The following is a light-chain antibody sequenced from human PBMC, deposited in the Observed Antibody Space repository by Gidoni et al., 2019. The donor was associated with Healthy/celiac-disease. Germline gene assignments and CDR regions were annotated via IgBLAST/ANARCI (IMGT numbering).Light chain of an antibody. CDR1: QSVSSY. Sequence: EIVLTQSPATLSLSPGERATLPCRASQSVSSYLAWYPHTPGQAPRLLIYDASNRATGSPARFSGSGSGTDFTLTISSLEPEYFAVYYCQQRSNCPRARTFXGXTKVXIK. CDR2: DAS. V-gene: IGKV3-11*01. CDR3: QQRSNCPRART. J-gene: IGKJ4*01.